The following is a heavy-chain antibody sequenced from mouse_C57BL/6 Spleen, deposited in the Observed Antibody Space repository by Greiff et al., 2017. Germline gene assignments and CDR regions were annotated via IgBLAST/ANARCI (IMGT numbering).Heavy chain of an antibody. CDR2: IWSGGST. CDR3: ARWLLQDWYFDV. Sequence: VHLVESGPGLVQPSQSLSITCTVSGFSLTSYGVHWVRQSPGKGLEWLGVIWSGGSTDYNAAFISRLSISKDNSKSQVFFKMNSLQADDTAIYYCARWLLQDWYFDVWGTGTTVTVSS. J-gene: IGHJ1*03. CDR1: GFSLTSYG. D-gene: IGHD2-3*01. V-gene: IGHV2-2*01.